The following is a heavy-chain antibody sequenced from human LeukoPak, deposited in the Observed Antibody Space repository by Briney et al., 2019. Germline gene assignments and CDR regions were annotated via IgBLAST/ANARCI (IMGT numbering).Heavy chain of an antibody. CDR2: IIPIFGTA. J-gene: IGHJ4*02. CDR3: ARDVYCSSTTCSYYFDY. V-gene: IGHV1-69*13. Sequence: GASVKVSCKASGGTFSSSANSWVRQAPGQGLEWMGGIIPIFGTANYAQKFQGRVTITADESTSTAYMELSSLRSEDTAVYYCARDVYCSSTTCSYYFDYWGQGTLVTVSS. D-gene: IGHD2-2*01. CDR1: GGTFSSSA.